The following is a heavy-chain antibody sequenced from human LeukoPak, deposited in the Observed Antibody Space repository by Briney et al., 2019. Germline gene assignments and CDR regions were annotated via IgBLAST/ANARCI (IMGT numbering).Heavy chain of an antibody. V-gene: IGHV1-18*01. CDR1: GYTFTSYG. CDR2: ISAYNGNT. Sequence: ASVKVSCKASGYTFTSYGISWVRQAPGQGLEWMGWISAYNGNTDYAQKLQGRVTMTTDTSTSTAYMELRSLRSDDTAVYYCARVGGMGAAGTHFDYWGQGTLVTVSS. CDR3: ARVGGMGAAGTHFDY. D-gene: IGHD6-13*01. J-gene: IGHJ4*02.